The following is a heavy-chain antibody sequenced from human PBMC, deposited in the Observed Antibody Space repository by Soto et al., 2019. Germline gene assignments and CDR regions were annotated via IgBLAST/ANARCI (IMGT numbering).Heavy chain of an antibody. J-gene: IGHJ3*01. V-gene: IGHV3-23*01. CDR2: IRGSGRST. D-gene: IGHD3-16*01. CDR1: GFTFSSYA. CDR3: ANHIWGGAFDV. Sequence: EEQLLGAGGGLVQPWGSLSISWVASGFTFSSYAMSWVRQAPGKGLEWVSSIRGSGRSTSSADSVKGRFTISRDNSRNTLSLLMNNLRAEDTAIYYCANHIWGGAFDVWGQGAVVTVSS.